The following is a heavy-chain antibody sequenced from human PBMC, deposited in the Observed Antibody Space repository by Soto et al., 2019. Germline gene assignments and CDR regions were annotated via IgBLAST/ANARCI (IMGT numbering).Heavy chain of an antibody. CDR2: INAGNGNT. V-gene: IGHV1-3*01. D-gene: IGHD6-13*01. CDR1: GYTFTRYA. J-gene: IGHJ6*02. CDR3: ASSNIVAAPYGMDV. Sequence: ASVKVSCKASGYTFTRYAMHWVRQAPGQRLEWMGWINAGNGNTKYSQKFQGRVTITRDTSASTAYMELSSLRSEYTAVYYCASSNIVAAPYGMDVWGQGTTVTVSS.